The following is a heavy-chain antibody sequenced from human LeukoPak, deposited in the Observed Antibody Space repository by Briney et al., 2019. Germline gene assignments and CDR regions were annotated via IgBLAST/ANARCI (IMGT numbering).Heavy chain of an antibody. V-gene: IGHV4-34*01. Sequence: SETLSLTCAVYGGSFSGYYWSWFRQPPGKGLEWIGEINHSGSTNYNPSLKSRVTLSADTSQNQFSLKLSSVTAADTAVYYCASRKLGNDYWGQGTLVTVSS. CDR1: GGSFSGYY. CDR2: INHSGST. J-gene: IGHJ4*02. D-gene: IGHD7-27*01. CDR3: ASRKLGNDY.